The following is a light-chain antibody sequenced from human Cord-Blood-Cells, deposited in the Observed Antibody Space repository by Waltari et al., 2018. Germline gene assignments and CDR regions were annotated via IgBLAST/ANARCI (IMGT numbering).Light chain of an antibody. J-gene: IGLJ3*02. CDR3: CSYAGSSTLV. V-gene: IGLV2-23*01. CDR1: SSDVGSYKL. Sequence: QSALTQPASVSGSPGQSITISCTGTSSDVGSYKLVSWYQQHPGKAPKLMIYEGSKRPSGVSHRFSGSKPGNTASLTISGLQAEDEADYYCCSYAGSSTLVFGGGTKLTVL. CDR2: EGS.